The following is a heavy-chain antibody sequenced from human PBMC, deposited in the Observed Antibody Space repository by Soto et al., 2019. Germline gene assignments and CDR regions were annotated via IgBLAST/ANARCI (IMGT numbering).Heavy chain of an antibody. D-gene: IGHD1-26*01. J-gene: IGHJ6*02. V-gene: IGHV1-69*13. Sequence: QVQLVQSGAEVKKPGSTVKVSCKASEDTFSSYAISWVRQAPGQGLEWMGGIIPIFGTANYAQKFQGRVTITADESTSTAYMELSSLRSEDTAVSYCARDKDPNGIGYYYGMDVWGQGTTVTVSS. CDR2: IIPIFGTA. CDR3: ARDKDPNGIGYYYGMDV. CDR1: EDTFSSYA.